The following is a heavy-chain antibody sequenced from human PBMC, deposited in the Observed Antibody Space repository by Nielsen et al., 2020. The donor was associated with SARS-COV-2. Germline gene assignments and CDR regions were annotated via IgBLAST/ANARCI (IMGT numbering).Heavy chain of an antibody. D-gene: IGHD2-2*01. CDR3: AKGGVPASRSHYSYYYMDV. Sequence: GGSLRLSCEASGFIFNTYGMNWVRQAPGKGLEWISYISDENTIFYADSVKGRFTISRDNSRSRLYLQMNSLRRGDTAVYFCAKGGVPASRSHYSYYYMDVWGKGTTVTVSS. V-gene: IGHV3-48*01. J-gene: IGHJ6*03. CDR2: ISDENTI. CDR1: GFIFNTYG.